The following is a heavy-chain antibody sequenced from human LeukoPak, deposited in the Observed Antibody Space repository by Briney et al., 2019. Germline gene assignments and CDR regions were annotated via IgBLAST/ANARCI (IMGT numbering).Heavy chain of an antibody. D-gene: IGHD3-10*01. Sequence: KASETLSLTCTVSGGSISSYYRSWIRQPPGKGLEWIGYIYYSGSTNYNPSLKSRVTISVDTSKNQFSLKLSSVTAADTAVYYCARAGATMVRGYYYGMGVWGQGTTVTVSS. CDR3: ARAGATMVRGYYYGMGV. CDR1: GGSISSYY. J-gene: IGHJ6*02. CDR2: IYYSGST. V-gene: IGHV4-59*01.